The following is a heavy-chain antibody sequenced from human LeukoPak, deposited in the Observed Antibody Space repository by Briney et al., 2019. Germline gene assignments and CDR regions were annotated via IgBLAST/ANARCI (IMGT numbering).Heavy chain of an antibody. Sequence: GGSLRLSCAASGFTFSSYSMNWVRQAPGKGLEWVSSISSSSSCIYYADSVKGRFTISRDNAKNSLYLQMNSLRAEDTAVYYCASIAARPGYWGQGTLVTVSS. D-gene: IGHD6-6*01. CDR2: ISSSSSCI. CDR3: ASIAARPGY. V-gene: IGHV3-21*01. CDR1: GFTFSSYS. J-gene: IGHJ4*02.